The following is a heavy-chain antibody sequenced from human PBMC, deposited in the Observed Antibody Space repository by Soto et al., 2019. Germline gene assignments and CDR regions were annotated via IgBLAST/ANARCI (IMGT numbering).Heavy chain of an antibody. V-gene: IGHV3-74*01. Sequence: EVQLVESGGGLVQPGGSLRLSCAASGFTFSSYWMHWVRQAPGKGLVWVSRINSDGSSTSYADSVKGRFTISRDNANNTLYLQMNSLSAEDTAVSYCARCPSLPAAPKFHYYYSMDVWGKGTTVTVSS. CDR2: INSDGSST. J-gene: IGHJ6*03. CDR3: ARCPSLPAAPKFHYYYSMDV. D-gene: IGHD2-2*01. CDR1: GFTFSSYW.